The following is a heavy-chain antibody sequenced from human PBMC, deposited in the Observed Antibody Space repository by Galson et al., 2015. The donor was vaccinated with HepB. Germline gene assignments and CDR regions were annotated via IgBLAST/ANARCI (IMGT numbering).Heavy chain of an antibody. J-gene: IGHJ4*02. CDR3: ARDRGSYEDY. V-gene: IGHV1-3*01. Sequence: ALHWVRRAPGQSLEWMGWINAGNGNTKYSQKFQGRVTITRDTSASTAYMELSSLRSEDTAVYYCARDRGSYEDYWGQGTLVTVSS. D-gene: IGHD1-26*01. CDR1: A. CDR2: INAGNGNT.